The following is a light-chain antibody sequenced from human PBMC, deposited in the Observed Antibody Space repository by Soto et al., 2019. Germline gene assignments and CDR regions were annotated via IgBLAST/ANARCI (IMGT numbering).Light chain of an antibody. V-gene: IGKV1-39*01. CDR3: QQSYSSPLT. CDR1: QSISNY. J-gene: IGKJ4*01. CDR2: GAS. Sequence: DIPMTQSPSSLSASVGDRATITCRASQSISNYLNWYQQQPGRAPKLLIYGASTLQSGVPARFSGSGSGTDFTLTISNLQPGDFATYYCQQSYSSPLTFGGGTKVEIK.